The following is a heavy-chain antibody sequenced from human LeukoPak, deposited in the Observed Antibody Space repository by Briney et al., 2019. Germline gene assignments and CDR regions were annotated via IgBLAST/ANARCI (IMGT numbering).Heavy chain of an antibody. D-gene: IGHD3-3*01. CDR1: GGSISSGGYY. V-gene: IGHV4-30-2*01. CDR3: ARGAVDFWSGPRGYYYYMDV. J-gene: IGHJ6*03. CDR2: IYHSGST. Sequence: SHTLSLTCTVSGGSISSGGYYWSWIRQPPGKGLEWIGYIYHSGSTYYNPSLKSRVTISVDRSKNQFSLKLSSVTAADTAVYYCARGAVDFWSGPRGYYYYMDVWGKGTTVTVSS.